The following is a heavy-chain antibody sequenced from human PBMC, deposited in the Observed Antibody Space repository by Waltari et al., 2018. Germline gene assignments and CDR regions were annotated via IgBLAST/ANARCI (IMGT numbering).Heavy chain of an antibody. CDR3: ASSMVQGANYYMDV. CDR2: INHSGST. V-gene: IGHV4-34*01. D-gene: IGHD3-10*01. J-gene: IGHJ6*03. CDR1: GGSFSGYY. Sequence: QVQLQQWGAGLLKPSETLSLTCAVYGGSFSGYYWSWIRQPPGKGLEWIGEINHSGSTNSNPSLKSRVTISVDTSKNQFSLKLSSVTAADTAVYYCASSMVQGANYYMDVWGKGTTVTVSS.